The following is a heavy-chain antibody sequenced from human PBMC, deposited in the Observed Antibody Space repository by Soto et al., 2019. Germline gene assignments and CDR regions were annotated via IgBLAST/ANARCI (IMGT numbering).Heavy chain of an antibody. CDR3: ARDKARLQLGGNYYYILDV. D-gene: IGHD1-1*01. V-gene: IGHV1-69*12. CDR1: GGTFRTSA. J-gene: IGHJ6*02. CDR2: IMPVFRRP. Sequence: QVQLVQSGAEVKKPGSSVKVSCKASGGTFRTSAISWVRQAPGQGLEWVGGIMPVFRRPKYAQNFQGRVNLTADESTSTAYMEPSSLKSDDTAVYYCARDKARLQLGGNYYYILDVWGQGTAVTVSS.